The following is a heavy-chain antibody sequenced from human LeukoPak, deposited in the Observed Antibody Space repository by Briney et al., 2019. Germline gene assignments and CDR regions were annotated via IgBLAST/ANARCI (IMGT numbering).Heavy chain of an antibody. D-gene: IGHD6-6*01. CDR2: ISSNGGST. CDR3: ARGGSIAARPIDY. Sequence: PGGSLRLSCAASGFTFSSYTMHWVRQAPGKRLEYVSAISSNGGSTYYANSVKGRFTISRDNSKNTLFLQMGSLRAEDMAVYYCARGGSIAARPIDYWGQGTLVTVSS. J-gene: IGHJ4*02. CDR1: GFTFSSYT. V-gene: IGHV3-64*01.